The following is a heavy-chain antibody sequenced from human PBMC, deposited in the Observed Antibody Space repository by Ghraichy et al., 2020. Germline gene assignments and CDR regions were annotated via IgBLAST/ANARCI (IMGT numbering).Heavy chain of an antibody. V-gene: IGHV4-34*01. CDR2: INHRRTT. CDR1: GGSLSGSGYY. J-gene: IGHJ6*02. D-gene: IGHD3-3*01. Sequence: SQTLSLTCAVYGGSLSGSGYYCSWIRQPPGKGLEWIGEINHRRTTNYNPSLKSRVTISADTSKKQFSLRLRSVTAADTAVYYCATSRGDYDSRSGVVATYGMDVWGQGTTVTVSS. CDR3: ATSRGDYDSRSGVVATYGMDV.